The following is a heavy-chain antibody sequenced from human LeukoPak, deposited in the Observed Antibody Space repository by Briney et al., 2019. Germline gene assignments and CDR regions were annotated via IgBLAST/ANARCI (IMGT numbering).Heavy chain of an antibody. CDR1: GFTFSSYS. V-gene: IGHV3-48*04. D-gene: IGHD6-13*01. CDR2: ISSSSSTI. Sequence: GGPLTLSCAASGFTFSSYSMNWVRQAPGKGLEGVSYISSSSSTIYYADSVKGRFTISRDNAKNSLYLQMNSLRAEDTAVYYCAREGIAAAGTYFDYWGQGTLVTVSS. CDR3: AREGIAAAGTYFDY. J-gene: IGHJ4*02.